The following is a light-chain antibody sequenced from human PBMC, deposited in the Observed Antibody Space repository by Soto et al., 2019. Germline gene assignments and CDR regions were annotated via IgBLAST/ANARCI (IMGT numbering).Light chain of an antibody. CDR2: DAS. J-gene: IGKJ2*01. CDR1: QSVSSY. V-gene: IGKV3-11*01. CDR3: QKRSNWPPEYP. Sequence: EIVLTQSPATLSLSPGERATLSCRASQSVSSYLAWYQQKPGQAPRLLIYDASNRATGIPARFSGSGSGTDFTLTSSSLEPEDFAVYYCQKRSNWPPEYPFGQGTQLEIK.